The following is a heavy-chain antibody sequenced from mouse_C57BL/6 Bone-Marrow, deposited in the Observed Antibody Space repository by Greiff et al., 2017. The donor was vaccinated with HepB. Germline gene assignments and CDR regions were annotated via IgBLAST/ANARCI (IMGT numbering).Heavy chain of an antibody. J-gene: IGHJ3*01. CDR2: IRNKANNHAT. CDR3: TRANWEGAWFAY. Sequence: EVQWVESGGGLVQPGGSMKLSCAASGFTFSDAWMDWVRQSPEKGLEWVAEIRNKANNHATYYAESVKGRFTISRDDSKSSVYLQMNSLRAEDTGIYYCTRANWEGAWFAYWGQGTLVTVSA. CDR1: GFTFSDAW. D-gene: IGHD4-1*01. V-gene: IGHV6-6*01.